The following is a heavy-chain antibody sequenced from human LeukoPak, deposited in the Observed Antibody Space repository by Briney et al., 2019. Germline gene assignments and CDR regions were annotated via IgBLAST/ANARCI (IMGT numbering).Heavy chain of an antibody. J-gene: IGHJ4*02. Sequence: PGGSLRLSCAASGFTFSSYGMHWVRQAPGEGLEWVANIKQDGSEISYVDSVKGRFTISRDNAKNSLYLQMNSLRAEDTAVYYCVRGNPFGGYWGQGTLVTVSS. V-gene: IGHV3-7*03. CDR2: IKQDGSEI. D-gene: IGHD2-15*01. CDR1: GFTFSSYG. CDR3: VRGNPFGGY.